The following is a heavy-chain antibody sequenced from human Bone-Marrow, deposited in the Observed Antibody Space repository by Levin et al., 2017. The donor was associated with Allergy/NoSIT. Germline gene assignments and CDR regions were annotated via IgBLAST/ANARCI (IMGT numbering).Heavy chain of an antibody. D-gene: IGHD2-15*01. V-gene: IGHV1-8*01. CDR1: GYTFTSYD. Sequence: ASVKVSCKASGYTFTSYDINWVRQATGQGLEWMGWMNPNSGNTGYAQKFQGRVTMTRNTSISTAYMELSSLRSEDTAVYYCARGRLGYCSGGSCYPRTFDYWGQGTLVTVSS. J-gene: IGHJ4*02. CDR3: ARGRLGYCSGGSCYPRTFDY. CDR2: MNPNSGNT.